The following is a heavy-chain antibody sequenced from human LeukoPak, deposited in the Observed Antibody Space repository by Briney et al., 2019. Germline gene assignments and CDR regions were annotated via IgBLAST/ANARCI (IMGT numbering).Heavy chain of an antibody. D-gene: IGHD5-24*01. CDR3: ARRRRDGYNYNY. Sequence: SVKVSCKASGGTFSSYAISWVRQAPGQGLEWMGRIIPILGIANYAQKFQGRVTITADKSTSTAYMELSSLRSEDTAVYYCARRRRDGYNYNYWGQGTLVTVSS. CDR1: GGTFSSYA. CDR2: IIPILGIA. V-gene: IGHV1-69*04. J-gene: IGHJ4*02.